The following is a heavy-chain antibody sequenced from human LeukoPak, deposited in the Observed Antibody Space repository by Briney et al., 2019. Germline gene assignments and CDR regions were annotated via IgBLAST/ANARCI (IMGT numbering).Heavy chain of an antibody. CDR2: KSYDGSNK. Sequence: GRSLRLSCAASGFTFSSYAMHWVRQAPGKGLEWVAVKSYDGSNKYYADSVKGRFTISRDNSKNTLYLQMNSLRAEDTAVYYCAREEGYYYGMDVWGQGTTVTVSS. CDR3: AREEGYYYGMDV. CDR1: GFTFSSYA. J-gene: IGHJ6*02. V-gene: IGHV3-30*04.